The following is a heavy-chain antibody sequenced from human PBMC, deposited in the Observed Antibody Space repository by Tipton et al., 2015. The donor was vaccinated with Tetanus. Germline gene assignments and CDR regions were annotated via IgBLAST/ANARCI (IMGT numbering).Heavy chain of an antibody. V-gene: IGHV3-30-3*01. CDR2: ISYDGSNK. D-gene: IGHD5-18*01. J-gene: IGHJ4*02. CDR3: ARDRDTAFDY. Sequence: SLRLSRAASGFTFSSYAMHWVRQAPGKGLEWVAVISYDGSNKYYADSVKGRFTISRDNSKNTLYLQMNSLRAEDTAVYYCARDRDTAFDYWGQGTLVTVSS. CDR1: GFTFSSYA.